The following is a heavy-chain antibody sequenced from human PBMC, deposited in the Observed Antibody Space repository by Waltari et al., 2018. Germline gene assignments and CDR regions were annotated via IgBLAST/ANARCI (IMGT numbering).Heavy chain of an antibody. D-gene: IGHD6-19*01. J-gene: IGHJ4*02. CDR3: AREVGSSGHAGYFGY. CDR1: GFTFSHVP. Sequence: QEQLVDSGGGVVQPGTSLILSWEASGFTFSHVPLHWVRQAPGKGLEWLAVKGHDNHDNQYADSARGRFTVSRDNSKNTLYLQMNSLTVGDTAVYYCAREVGSSGHAGYFGYWGQGTLVTVSS. V-gene: IGHV3-30*01. CDR2: KGHDNHDN.